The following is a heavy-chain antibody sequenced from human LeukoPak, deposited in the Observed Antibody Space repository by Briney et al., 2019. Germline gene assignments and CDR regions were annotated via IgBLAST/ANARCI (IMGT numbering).Heavy chain of an antibody. CDR2: ISYDGYNK. CDR3: AKTQRLTHFFDS. Sequence: PGGSLRLSCVGSGFTFDSYGMHWVRQAPGKGLEWVAVISYDGYNKYYADSVKGRFTISRDNPGNSVHLQMNSLTSEDTAVYYCAKTQRLTHFFDSWGQGTLVTVSS. D-gene: IGHD1-1*01. V-gene: IGHV3-30*18. CDR1: GFTFDSYG. J-gene: IGHJ4*02.